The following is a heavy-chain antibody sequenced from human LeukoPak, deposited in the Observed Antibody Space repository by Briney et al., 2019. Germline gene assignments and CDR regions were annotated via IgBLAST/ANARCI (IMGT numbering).Heavy chain of an antibody. CDR2: ISYDGSNR. V-gene: IGHV3-30*03. Sequence: GGSLRLSCAASGFTFSSYGMHWVRQAPGKGLEWVAVISYDGSNRFYADSVKGRFTISRDNSKNTLTLQMNSLRVEDTALYYCASQYYYDSSGADYWGQGTLVTVSS. CDR1: GFTFSSYG. CDR3: ASQYYYDSSGADY. D-gene: IGHD3-22*01. J-gene: IGHJ4*02.